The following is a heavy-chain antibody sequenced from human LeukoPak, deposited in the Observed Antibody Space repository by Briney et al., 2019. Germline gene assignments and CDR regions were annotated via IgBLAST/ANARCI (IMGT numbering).Heavy chain of an antibody. V-gene: IGHV1-24*01. J-gene: IGHJ4*02. CDR3: ATVPTYYYDSSGYRDY. CDR1: GYTFTSYY. Sequence: ASVKVSCKASGYTFTSYYMHWVRQAPGKGLEWMGGFDPEDGETIYAQKFQGRVTMTEDTSTDTAYMELSSLRSEDTAVYYCATVPTYYYDSSGYRDYWGQGTLVTVSS. D-gene: IGHD3-22*01. CDR2: FDPEDGET.